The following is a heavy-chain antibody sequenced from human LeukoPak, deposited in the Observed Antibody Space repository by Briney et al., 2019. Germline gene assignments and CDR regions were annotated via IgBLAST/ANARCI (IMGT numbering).Heavy chain of an antibody. CDR3: ARGYCSGGSCAFDY. Sequence: ASVKVSCKASGYTFTGYYMHWVRQAPGQGLEWMGWINPNSGGTNYAQNFQGRVTMTWDTSISTAYMELSRLRSDDTAVYYCARGYCSGGSCAFDYWGQGTLVTVSS. J-gene: IGHJ4*02. V-gene: IGHV1-2*02. CDR2: INPNSGGT. D-gene: IGHD2-15*01. CDR1: GYTFTGYY.